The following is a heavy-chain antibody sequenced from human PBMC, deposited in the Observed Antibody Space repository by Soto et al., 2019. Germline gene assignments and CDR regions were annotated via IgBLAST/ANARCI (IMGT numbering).Heavy chain of an antibody. D-gene: IGHD2-15*01. J-gene: IGHJ4*02. V-gene: IGHV3-33*01. CDR3: ARASLRRVASSGDH. Sequence: VQLVESGGGVVQPGRSLRLSCEASGFTFSSYGMHWVRQAPGKGLELVAFIWYDGSFKYYADSVKGRFTISRDNSKNTLYLQLDSLRAEDTAVYYCARASLRRVASSGDHWGQGTLVTVSS. CDR2: IWYDGSFK. CDR1: GFTFSSYG.